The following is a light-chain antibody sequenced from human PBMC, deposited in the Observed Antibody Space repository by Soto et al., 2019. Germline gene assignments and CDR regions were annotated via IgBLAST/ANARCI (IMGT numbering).Light chain of an antibody. CDR1: QSVSSW. J-gene: IGKJ1*01. CDR3: QQYNSYPWT. Sequence: DIQMTQSPSTLSASVGDRVTITCRASQSVSSWLAWYQQKPEKAPKLLIYDASSLESGVPSRFSGSGSGTEVTLTITSLQPDDFATYYCQQYNSYPWTFGQGTKVEIK. CDR2: DAS. V-gene: IGKV1-5*01.